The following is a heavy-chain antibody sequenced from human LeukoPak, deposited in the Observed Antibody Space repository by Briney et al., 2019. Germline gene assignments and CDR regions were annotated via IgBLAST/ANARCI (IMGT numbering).Heavy chain of an antibody. D-gene: IGHD2-2*01. CDR2: IKRKTDGGTT. J-gene: IGHJ4*02. Sequence: GGSLRLSCAASGFTFSNAWMSWVRQAPGKGLEWVGRIKRKTDGGTTDYAAPVKGRFTISRDDSKNTLYLQMNSLKTEDTAVYYCTTDPVGYWGQGTLVTVSS. CDR1: GFTFSNAW. V-gene: IGHV3-15*01. CDR3: TTDPVGY.